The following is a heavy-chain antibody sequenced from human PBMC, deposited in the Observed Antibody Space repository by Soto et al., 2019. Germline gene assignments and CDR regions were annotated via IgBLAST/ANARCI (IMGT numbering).Heavy chain of an antibody. J-gene: IGHJ4*02. CDR1: GDSVNTGSYY. CDR3: ATGRYQYASEY. Sequence: SETLSLTCTVSGDSVNTGSYYCSWIRQPPGKGLEWIGYAYYSGSTNYNPSLKSRVTISLDTSKNHFSLKLTSVTAADTAVYYCATGRYQYASEYWGQGTLVTSPQ. CDR2: AYYSGST. V-gene: IGHV4-61*01. D-gene: IGHD3-16*01.